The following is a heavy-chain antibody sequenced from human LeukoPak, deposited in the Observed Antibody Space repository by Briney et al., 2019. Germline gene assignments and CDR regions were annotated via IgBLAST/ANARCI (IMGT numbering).Heavy chain of an antibody. J-gene: IGHJ5*02. CDR2: INHSGST. CDR1: GGSFSGYY. CDR3: ARGGITGTTGAGWFDP. V-gene: IGHV4-34*01. Sequence: SETLSLTCAVYGGSFSGYYWSWIRQPPGKGLEWIGVINHSGSTNYNPSLNSRVTISVDTSKNQFSLKLSSVTAADTAVYYCARGGITGTTGAGWFDPWGQGTLVTVSS. D-gene: IGHD1-20*01.